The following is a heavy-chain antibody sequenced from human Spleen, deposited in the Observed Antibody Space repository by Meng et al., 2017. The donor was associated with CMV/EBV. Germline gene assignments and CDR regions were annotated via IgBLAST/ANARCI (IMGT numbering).Heavy chain of an antibody. J-gene: IGHJ4*02. V-gene: IGHV3-30*02. Sequence: GESLKISCAASGFTFSSYGMHWVRQAPGKGLEWVAFIRYDGSNKYYADSVKGRFTISRDNSKNTLYLQMNSLRAEDTAVYYCARLLRSYDFWSGYGLGAPDNYWGQGTLVTVSS. CDR1: GFTFSSYG. CDR3: ARLLRSYDFWSGYGLGAPDNY. CDR2: IRYDGSNK. D-gene: IGHD3-3*01.